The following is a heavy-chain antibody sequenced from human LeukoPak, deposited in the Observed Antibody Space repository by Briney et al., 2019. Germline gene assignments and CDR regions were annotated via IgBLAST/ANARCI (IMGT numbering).Heavy chain of an antibody. CDR3: ARVRTGAFDI. V-gene: IGHV3-66*01. CDR1: GFTFSAYS. Sequence: GGSLRLSCIASGFTFSAYSMNWVRQAPGRGLEWVSVISSGGGTFYADSVKGRFTISRDSSKNTLSLQLNSLRGEDTAVYFCARVRTGAFDIWGQGTMVTVSS. J-gene: IGHJ3*02. CDR2: ISSGGGT.